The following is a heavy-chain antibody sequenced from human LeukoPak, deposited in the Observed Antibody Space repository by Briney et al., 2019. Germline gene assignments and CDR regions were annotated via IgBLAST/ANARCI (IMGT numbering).Heavy chain of an antibody. V-gene: IGHV1-18*04. CDR3: ARAVLGGPTVYYNYYHMDV. CDR1: GYTFNGYY. D-gene: IGHD1-26*01. CDR2: IGPYNGNT. Sequence: ASVKVSCKASGYTFNGYYMHWVRQAPGQGLEWMGWIGPYNGNTKYAQKFQGRVTVTTDTSTSTAYMELRSLRSDDTAVYFCARAVLGGPTVYYNYYHMDVWGKGTTVTVSS. J-gene: IGHJ6*03.